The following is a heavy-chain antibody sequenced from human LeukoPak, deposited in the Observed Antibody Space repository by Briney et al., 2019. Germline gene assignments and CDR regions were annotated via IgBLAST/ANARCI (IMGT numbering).Heavy chain of an antibody. V-gene: IGHV3-23*01. Sequence: PGGSLRLSCAASGFTFSSYAMSWVRQAPGKGLEWVSAISGSAGSTYFADSVQGQFTISRDNSKNTLYLQMNSLRAEDTAVYYCAKDRRDGYNLFDYWGRGTLVTVSS. D-gene: IGHD5-24*01. CDR2: ISGSAGST. CDR3: AKDRRDGYNLFDY. J-gene: IGHJ4*02. CDR1: GFTFSSYA.